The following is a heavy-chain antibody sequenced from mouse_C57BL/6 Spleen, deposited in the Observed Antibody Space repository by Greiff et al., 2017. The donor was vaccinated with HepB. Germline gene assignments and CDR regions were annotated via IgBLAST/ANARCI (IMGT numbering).Heavy chain of an antibody. J-gene: IGHJ2*01. CDR2: INPNNGGT. CDR3: ARPFYDYDGVATFDY. V-gene: IGHV1-18*01. Sequence: VQLQQSGPELVKPGASVKIPCKASGYTFTDYNMDWVKQSHGKSLEWIGDINPNNGGTIYNQKFKGKATLTVDKSSSTAYMALRSLTSDDTAVYYCARPFYDYDGVATFDYWGQGTTLTVSS. CDR1: GYTFTDYN. D-gene: IGHD2-4*01.